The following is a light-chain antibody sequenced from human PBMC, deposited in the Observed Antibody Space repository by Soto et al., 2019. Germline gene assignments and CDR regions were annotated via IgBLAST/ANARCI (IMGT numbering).Light chain of an antibody. Sequence: EIVMTQSAATLSVSPGETATLSCRASQSVSRNLAWYQQKPGQAPRLRIYGASTRATDIPPRFSGSGSGTEFTLTITSLQSEDFAVSYCQQYENWPPLTFGGGTKVEIK. CDR2: GAS. V-gene: IGKV3-15*01. J-gene: IGKJ4*01. CDR3: QQYENWPPLT. CDR1: QSVSRN.